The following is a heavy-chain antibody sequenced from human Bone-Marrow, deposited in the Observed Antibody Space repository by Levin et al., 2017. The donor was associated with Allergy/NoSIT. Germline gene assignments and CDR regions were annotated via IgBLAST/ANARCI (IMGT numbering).Heavy chain of an antibody. CDR1: GASVTSDH. Sequence: SSETLSLTCTVSGASVTSDHWSWVRQPPGDGLESIGYIYYPGGTIYNPSLKSRVTISLDTSQNQFSLSLTSVTAADTAVYYCARLAGAPFHPPFDYWGQGLLVTVSS. J-gene: IGHJ4*02. D-gene: IGHD3-3*02. CDR3: ARLAGAPFHPPFDY. CDR2: IYYPGGT. V-gene: IGHV4-59*08.